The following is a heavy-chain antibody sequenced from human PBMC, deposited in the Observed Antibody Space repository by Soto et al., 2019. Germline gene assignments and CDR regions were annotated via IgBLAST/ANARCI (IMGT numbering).Heavy chain of an antibody. Sequence: SETLSLTCTVSGGSISSSSYYWGWIRQPPGKGLEWIGSIYYSGSTYYNPSLKSRVTISVDTSKNQFSLKLSSVTAADTAVYYCASSKYYYDSSGYYGDYYYYGMDVWGQGTKVTVSS. CDR2: IYYSGST. D-gene: IGHD3-22*01. CDR1: GGSISSSSYY. V-gene: IGHV4-39*01. J-gene: IGHJ6*02. CDR3: ASSKYYYDSSGYYGDYYYYGMDV.